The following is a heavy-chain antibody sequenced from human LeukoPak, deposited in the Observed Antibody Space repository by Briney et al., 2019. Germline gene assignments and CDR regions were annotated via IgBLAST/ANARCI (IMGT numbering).Heavy chain of an antibody. V-gene: IGHV3-7*04. CDR1: GFTFSSYW. D-gene: IGHD3-22*01. Sequence: GGSLRLSCAASGFTFSSYWMSWVRQAPGKGLEWVANIKQDGSDKYYVDSVKGRFTISRDNAKNSLYLQMNSLRAEDTAVYYCARDPYDCSSGLCYFDYWGQGNLVTVSS. J-gene: IGHJ4*02. CDR2: IKQDGSDK. CDR3: ARDPYDCSSGLCYFDY.